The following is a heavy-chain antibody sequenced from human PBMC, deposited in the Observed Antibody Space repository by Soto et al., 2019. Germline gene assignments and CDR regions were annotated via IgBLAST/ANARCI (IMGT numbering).Heavy chain of an antibody. J-gene: IGHJ4*02. Sequence: SETLSLTCAVYGGSFSGYYWSWIRQPPGKGLEWIGEINHSGSTNYNPSLKSRVTISVDTSKNQFSLKLSSVTAADTAVYYCARGEYSGYSFGYWGQGTLVTV. CDR2: INHSGST. D-gene: IGHD5-12*01. CDR1: GGSFSGYY. V-gene: IGHV4-34*01. CDR3: ARGEYSGYSFGY.